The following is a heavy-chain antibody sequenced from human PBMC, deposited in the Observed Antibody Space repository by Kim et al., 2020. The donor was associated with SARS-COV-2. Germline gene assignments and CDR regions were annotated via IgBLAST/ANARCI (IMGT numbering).Heavy chain of an antibody. J-gene: IGHJ4*02. D-gene: IGHD6-25*01. CDR2: ISPDGSDT. CDR1: GFDFRAFP. V-gene: IGHV3-30*04. Sequence: GGSLRLSCVASGFDFRAFPLHWVRRAPRKGLEWVALISPDGSDTHYAESVTGRFTISRDNFGRTLSLQMNSLRPEDTALSYCVRAYNSGWHNCDFWGQG. CDR3: VRAYNSGWHNCDF.